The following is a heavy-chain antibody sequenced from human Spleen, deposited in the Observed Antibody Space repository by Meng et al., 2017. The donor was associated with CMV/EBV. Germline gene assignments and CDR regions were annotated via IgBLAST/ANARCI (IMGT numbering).Heavy chain of an antibody. J-gene: IGHJ4*02. CDR3: AKYSAVGERLYYFDY. V-gene: IGHV1-46*01. D-gene: IGHD2-21*01. Sequence: ASVKVSCKASGYTFTSYYMHWVRQAPGQGLEWMGIINPSGGSTSYAQKFQGRVTMTRDTSTSTVYMELSSLRSEDTAVYYCAKYSAVGERLYYFDYWGQGTLVTVSS. CDR2: INPSGGST. CDR1: GYTFTSYY.